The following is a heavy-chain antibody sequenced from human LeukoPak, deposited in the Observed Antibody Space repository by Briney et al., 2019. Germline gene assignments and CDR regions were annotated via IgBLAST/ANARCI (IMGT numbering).Heavy chain of an antibody. CDR3: ARTSVYYYGSGSYLKRRYNWFDP. CDR2: INHSGST. D-gene: IGHD3-10*01. Sequence: PSETLSLTCAVNGESFSTFYWNWIRQPPGKGLEWIGDINHSGSTNYNPSLKSRVTISVDTSKNQFSLKLSSVTAADTAVYYCARTSVYYYGSGSYLKRRYNWFDPWGQGTLVTVSS. CDR1: GESFSTFY. J-gene: IGHJ5*02. V-gene: IGHV4-34*01.